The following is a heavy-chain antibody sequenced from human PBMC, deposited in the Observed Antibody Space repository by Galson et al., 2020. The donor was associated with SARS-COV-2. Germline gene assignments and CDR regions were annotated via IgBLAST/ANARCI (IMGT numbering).Heavy chain of an antibody. V-gene: IGHV3-64D*09. CDR3: VKALQVWLRSGLDY. CDR1: GFTFSSYA. J-gene: IGHJ4*02. CDR2: ISSNGGST. Sequence: GGSLRLSCSASGFTFSSYAMHWARQAPGKGLEYVSAISSNGGSTYYADSVKGRFTISRDNSKNTLYLQMSSLRAEDTAVYYCVKALQVWLRSGLDYWGQGTLVTVSS. D-gene: IGHD5-18*01.